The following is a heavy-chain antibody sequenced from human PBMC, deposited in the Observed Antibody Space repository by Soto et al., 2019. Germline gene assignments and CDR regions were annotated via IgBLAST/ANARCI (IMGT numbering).Heavy chain of an antibody. CDR2: IYYSGST. D-gene: IGHD2-2*02. CDR1: GGSISSYY. Sequence: LSLTCTVSGGSISSYYWSWIRHPPGKGLEWIGYIYYSGSTNYNPSLKSRVTISVDTSKNQFSLKLSSVTAADTAVYYCARGSGYCSSTSCYKRDYYYYGMDVWGQGTTVTVSS. CDR3: ARGSGYCSSTSCYKRDYYYYGMDV. V-gene: IGHV4-59*01. J-gene: IGHJ6*02.